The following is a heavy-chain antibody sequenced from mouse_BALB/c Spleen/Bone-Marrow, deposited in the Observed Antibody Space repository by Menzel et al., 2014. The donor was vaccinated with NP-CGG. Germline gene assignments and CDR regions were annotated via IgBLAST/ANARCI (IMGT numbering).Heavy chain of an antibody. Sequence: QVQLQQSGPGLVQPSQSLSITCTVSGFSLTSYGVHWVRQSPGKGLEWLGVIWSGGSTDCNAAFISRLSISKDNSKSXVFFKMSSLQANDTAVYYCARNSRGYGNSFAYWGQGTLVTVSA. CDR2: IWSGGST. V-gene: IGHV2-2*02. D-gene: IGHD2-10*02. CDR3: ARNSRGYGNSFAY. CDR1: GFSLTSYG. J-gene: IGHJ3*01.